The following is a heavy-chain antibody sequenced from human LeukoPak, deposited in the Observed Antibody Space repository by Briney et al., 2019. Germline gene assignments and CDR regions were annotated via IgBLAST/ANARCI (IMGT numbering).Heavy chain of an antibody. CDR3: AKDSITLRSGSYFHADY. V-gene: IGHV3-23*01. CDR2: ISGSGGST. D-gene: IGHD1-26*01. CDR1: GFTFSSYA. J-gene: IGHJ4*02. Sequence: PGGSLRLSCAASGFTFSSYAMSSVRQAPGKGLEWVSAISGSGGSTYYADSVKGRFTISRDNSKNTLYLQMNSLRAKDTAVYYCAKDSITLRSGSYFHADYWGQGTLVTVSS.